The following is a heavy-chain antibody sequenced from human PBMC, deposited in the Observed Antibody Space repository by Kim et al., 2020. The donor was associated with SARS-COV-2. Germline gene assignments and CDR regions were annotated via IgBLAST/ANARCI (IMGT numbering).Heavy chain of an antibody. V-gene: IGHV3-72*01. Sequence: GGSLRLSCAASGFTFSDHYMDWVRQAPGKGLEWVGRTRNKANSYTTEYAASVKGRFTISRDDSKNSLYLQMNSLKTEDTAVYYCAREPTTVTRVFDYWGQGTLVTVSS. CDR3: AREPTTVTRVFDY. D-gene: IGHD4-17*01. CDR2: TRNKANSYTT. J-gene: IGHJ4*02. CDR1: GFTFSDHY.